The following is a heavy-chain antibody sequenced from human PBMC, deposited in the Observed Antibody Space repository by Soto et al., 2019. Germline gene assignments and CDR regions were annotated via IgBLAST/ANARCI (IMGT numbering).Heavy chain of an antibody. V-gene: IGHV1-3*01. CDR2: INAGNGNT. CDR3: AREGYYSITSCFDY. D-gene: IGHD2-2*01. CDR1: GYTFTSYA. Sequence: ASVKVSCKASGYTFTSYAMHWVRQAPGQRLEWMGWINAGNGNTKYSLKFQGRVTISRDTSASTAYMELSSLRSEDTAAYYCAREGYYSITSCFDYWGQGTLVTVSS. J-gene: IGHJ4*02.